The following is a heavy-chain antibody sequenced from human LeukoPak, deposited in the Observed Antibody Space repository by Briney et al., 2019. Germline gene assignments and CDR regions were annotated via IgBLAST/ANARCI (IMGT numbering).Heavy chain of an antibody. D-gene: IGHD1-26*01. Sequence: PSETLSLTCTVSGGSVSSSFYYWGWIRQPPGKGLEWIGSMYFSGGTHYNPSLKSRVTISVDTSKNQFSLKLTSVTAADTAVYYCANAASYSVDYWGQGTLVTVSS. CDR3: ANAASYSVDY. V-gene: IGHV4-39*01. CDR2: MYFSGGT. J-gene: IGHJ4*02. CDR1: GGSVSSSFYY.